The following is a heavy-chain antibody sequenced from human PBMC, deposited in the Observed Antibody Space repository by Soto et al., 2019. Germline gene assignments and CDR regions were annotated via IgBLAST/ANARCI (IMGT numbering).Heavy chain of an antibody. CDR2: IYPGDSDT. D-gene: IGHD6-13*01. CDR3: ARKDIAGNSVDF. J-gene: IGHJ4*02. V-gene: IGHV5-51*01. Sequence: GEPLKISCNASGYSFTTYWIGWVRQMPGKGLEWMGIIYPGDSDTRYSPSFQGQVTISADKSISTAYLQWSSLKASDSAMFYCARKDIAGNSVDFWGQGTLVTVSS. CDR1: GYSFTTYW.